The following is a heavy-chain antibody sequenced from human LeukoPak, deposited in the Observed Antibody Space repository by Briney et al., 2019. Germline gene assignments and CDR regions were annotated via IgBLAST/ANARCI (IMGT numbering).Heavy chain of an antibody. J-gene: IGHJ6*03. CDR1: GGSFSGYY. D-gene: IGHD6-19*01. V-gene: IGHV4-34*01. Sequence: SETLSLTCAVYGGSFSGYYWSWIRQPPGKGLEWIGEINHSGSTNYNPSLKSRVTMSVDTSKNQFSLKLSSVTAADTAVYYCARVRGHWLVHDYYSYMDVWGKGTTVTVSS. CDR3: ARVRGHWLVHDYYSYMDV. CDR2: INHSGST.